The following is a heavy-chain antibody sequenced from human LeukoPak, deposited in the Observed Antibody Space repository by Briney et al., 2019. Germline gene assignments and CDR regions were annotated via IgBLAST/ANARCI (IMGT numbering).Heavy chain of an antibody. CDR1: GFTFSSYA. CDR2: ISGSGGST. V-gene: IGHV3-23*01. J-gene: IGHJ4*02. CDR3: AKDGVATAGRGSHFDY. D-gene: IGHD6-13*01. Sequence: KPGGSLRLSCAASGFTFSSYAMSWVRQAPGKGLEWVSVISGSGGSTYYVDSVKGRFTISRDNSKDTPYLQMNSLRAEDTAVYYCAKDGVATAGRGSHFDYWGQGTLVTVSS.